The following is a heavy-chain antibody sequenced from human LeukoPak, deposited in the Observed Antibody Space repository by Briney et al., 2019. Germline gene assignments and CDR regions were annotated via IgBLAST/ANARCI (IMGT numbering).Heavy chain of an antibody. J-gene: IGHJ4*02. D-gene: IGHD3-9*01. V-gene: IGHV1-69*04. Sequence: ASVKVSCKASGGTFSSYAISWVRQAPGQGLEWMGRIIPILGIANYAQKFQGRVTITADKSTSTSYMELSSLRSEDTAVYYCARESQVDIWTGYYMGYFDYWGQGTLVTVSS. CDR1: GGTFSSYA. CDR2: IIPILGIA. CDR3: ARESQVDIWTGYYMGYFDY.